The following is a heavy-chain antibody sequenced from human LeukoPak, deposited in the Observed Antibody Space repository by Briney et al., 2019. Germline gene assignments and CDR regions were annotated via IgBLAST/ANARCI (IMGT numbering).Heavy chain of an antibody. CDR3: ARRLSAAYYGSGSVDY. J-gene: IGHJ4*02. Sequence: SGTLSLTCTVSGGSISSSTSYWVWIRQPPGKGLEWIGSIYYSGSTYYSPSLKSRVTVFVDTSENQFSLNLNSVTAADTAVYFCARRLSAAYYGSGSVDYWGQGTLVTVSS. D-gene: IGHD3-10*01. CDR1: GGSISSSTSY. CDR2: IYYSGST. V-gene: IGHV4-39*01.